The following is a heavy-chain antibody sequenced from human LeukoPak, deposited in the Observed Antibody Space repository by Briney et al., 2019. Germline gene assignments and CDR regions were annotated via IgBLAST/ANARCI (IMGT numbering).Heavy chain of an antibody. Sequence: SETLSLTCAVYGGSFSGYYWSWIRQPPGKGLEWIGEINHSGSTNYNPSLKSRVTISVDTSKNQFSLKLSSVTAADTAVYYCARDSIEDYDILTGYFDYWGQGTLVTVSS. CDR3: ARDSIEDYDILTGYFDY. V-gene: IGHV4-34*01. J-gene: IGHJ4*02. CDR2: INHSGST. CDR1: GGSFSGYY. D-gene: IGHD3-9*01.